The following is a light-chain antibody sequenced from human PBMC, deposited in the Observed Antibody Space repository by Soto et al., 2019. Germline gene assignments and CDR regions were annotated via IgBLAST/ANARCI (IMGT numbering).Light chain of an antibody. V-gene: IGKV3-11*01. CDR3: QQRSLGT. CDR1: QSVSGY. J-gene: IGKJ5*01. CDR2: DVS. Sequence: IVLTHSPATLSLSPGERATLSCRASQSVSGYLAWYQQKPGQAPRLLIYDVSSRATGIPARFSGSGSGTDFTLTISGLEPEDVAVYYCQQRSLGTFGPGTRLEIK.